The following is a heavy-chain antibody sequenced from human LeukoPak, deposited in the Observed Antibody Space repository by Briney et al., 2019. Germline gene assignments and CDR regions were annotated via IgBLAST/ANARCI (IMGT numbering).Heavy chain of an antibody. CDR2: ISAYNGNT. D-gene: IGHD3-10*01. J-gene: IGHJ5*02. CDR3: ARDQLWLGELLSSGWFDP. V-gene: IGHV1-18*01. CDR1: GYTFTSYG. Sequence: ASVKVSCKASGYTFTSYGISWVRQAPGQGLEWMGWISAYNGNTNYAQKLQGRVTMTTDTSTSTAYMELRSLRSDDTAVYYCARDQLWLGELLSSGWFDPWGQGTLVTVSS.